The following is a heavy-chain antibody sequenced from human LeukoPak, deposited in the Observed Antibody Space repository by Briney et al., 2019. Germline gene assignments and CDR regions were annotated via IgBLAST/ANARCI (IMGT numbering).Heavy chain of an antibody. CDR3: ARGIAAAGIGYYYMDV. CDR1: GYTFTSYY. CDR2: INPSGGST. V-gene: IGHV1-46*01. Sequence: ASVKVSCKASGYTFTSYYMHWVRQAPGEGLEWMGIINPSGGSTSYAQKFQGRVTMTRNTSISTAYMELSSLRSEDTAVYYCARGIAAAGIGYYYMDVWGKGTTVTISS. D-gene: IGHD6-13*01. J-gene: IGHJ6*03.